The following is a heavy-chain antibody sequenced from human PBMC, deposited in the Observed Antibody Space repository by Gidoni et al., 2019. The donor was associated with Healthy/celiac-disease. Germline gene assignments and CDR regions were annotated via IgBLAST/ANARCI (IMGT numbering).Heavy chain of an antibody. CDR3: ASGYSGYDTLPYYFDY. V-gene: IGHV6-1*01. J-gene: IGHJ4*02. D-gene: IGHD5-12*01. Sequence: QVQLPQSGPGLVKPSQPLSLTCAISGDSVSSNSAAWNWIRQSPSRGLEWLGRTYYRSKWYNDYAVSVKSRITINPDTSKNQFSLQLNSVTPDDTAVYYCASGYSGYDTLPYYFDYWGQGTLVTVSS. CDR1: GDSVSSNSAA. CDR2: TYYRSKWYN.